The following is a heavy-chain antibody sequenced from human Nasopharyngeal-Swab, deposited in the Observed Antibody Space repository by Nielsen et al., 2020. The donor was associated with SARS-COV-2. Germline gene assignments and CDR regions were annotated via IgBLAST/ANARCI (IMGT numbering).Heavy chain of an antibody. V-gene: IGHV5-51*01. CDR1: GYSFTSYW. D-gene: IGHD6-19*01. CDR2: IYPGDSDA. CDR3: ARQGAVAGYYYYYMDV. J-gene: IGHJ6*03. Sequence: GGSLRLSCKGSGYSFTSYWIGWVRQMPGKGLEWMGIIYPGDSDARYSPSFQGQVTISADKSISTAYLQWSSLKASDTAMYYCARQGAVAGYYYYYMDVWGKGTTVTVSS.